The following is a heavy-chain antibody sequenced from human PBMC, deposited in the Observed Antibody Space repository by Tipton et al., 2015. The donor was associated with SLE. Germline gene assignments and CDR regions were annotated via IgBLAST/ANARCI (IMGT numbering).Heavy chain of an antibody. J-gene: IGHJ6*02. Sequence: SLRLSCEASGFTFSSYGMHWVRQAPGKGLEWVAFIRYDGSNEHYADSVKGRFTISRDNSQNTLYLQMSSLSAEDTAMYYCAKDLQTGFLGMDVWGQGTTVTVSS. CDR3: AKDLQTGFLGMDV. CDR2: IRYDGSNE. D-gene: IGHD1-1*01. V-gene: IGHV3-30*02. CDR1: GFTFSSYG.